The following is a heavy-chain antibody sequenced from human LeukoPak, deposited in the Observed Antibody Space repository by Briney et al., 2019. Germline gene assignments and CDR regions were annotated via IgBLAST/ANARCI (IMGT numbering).Heavy chain of an antibody. CDR1: GFTFSSYG. D-gene: IGHD3-10*01. Sequence: GRSLRLSCAASGFTFSSYGMHWVRQAPGKGLEWVAVISYDGSNKYYADSVKGRFTISRDNSKNTLYLQTNSLRAEDTAVYYCAKDSHYYGSGSYYKNWFDPWGQGTLVTVSS. CDR2: ISYDGSNK. V-gene: IGHV3-30*18. J-gene: IGHJ5*02. CDR3: AKDSHYYGSGSYYKNWFDP.